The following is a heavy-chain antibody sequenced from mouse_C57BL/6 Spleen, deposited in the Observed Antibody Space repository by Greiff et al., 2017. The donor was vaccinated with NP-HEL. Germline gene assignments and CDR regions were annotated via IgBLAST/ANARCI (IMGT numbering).Heavy chain of an antibody. D-gene: IGHD3-2*02. J-gene: IGHJ2*01. CDR2: ISSGGSYT. V-gene: IGHV5-6*01. CDR3: ARQGDSAGHVGD. Sequence: EVKLQESGGDLVKPGGSLKLSCAASGFTFSSYGMSWVRQTPDKRLEWVATISSGGSYTYYPDSVKGRFTISRDNAKNTLYLQMSSLKSEDTAMYYCARQGDSAGHVGDWGQGTTLTVSS. CDR1: GFTFSSYG.